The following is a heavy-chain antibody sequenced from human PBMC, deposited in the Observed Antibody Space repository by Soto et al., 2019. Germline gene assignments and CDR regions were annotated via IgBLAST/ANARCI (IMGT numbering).Heavy chain of an antibody. J-gene: IGHJ4*02. Sequence: TGGSLRLSCAASGFTFTTYAMTWVRQAPGKGLEWVPAINSAGTTYYADSVKGRFTISRDNAKNTLYLQMNGLRAEDTAVYYCAKDWYEDYWGQGTLVTVSS. CDR2: INSAGTT. D-gene: IGHD6-13*01. CDR3: AKDWYEDY. V-gene: IGHV3-23*01. CDR1: GFTFTTYA.